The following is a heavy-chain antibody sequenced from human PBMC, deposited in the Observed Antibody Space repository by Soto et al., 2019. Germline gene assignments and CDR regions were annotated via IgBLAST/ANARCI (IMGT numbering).Heavy chain of an antibody. J-gene: IGHJ3*02. D-gene: IGHD3-9*01. CDR1: GYTFTSYG. V-gene: IGHV1-18*01. CDR2: ISAYNGNT. CDR3: ARWGYDILTGYYLGPAFDI. Sequence: ASVKVSCKASGYTFTSYGISWVRQAPGQGLEWMGWISAYNGNTNYAQKLQGRVTMTTDTSTSTAYMELRSLRSDDTAVYYCARWGYDILTGYYLGPAFDIWGQGTMVTVSS.